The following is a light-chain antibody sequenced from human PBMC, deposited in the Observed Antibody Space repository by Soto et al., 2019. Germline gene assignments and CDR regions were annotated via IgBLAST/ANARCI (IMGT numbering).Light chain of an antibody. CDR1: QSVNSN. CDR3: QQYNNWPHT. V-gene: IGKV3-15*01. Sequence: EIVMTQSPATLSVSPGERATLSCRASQSVNSNLAWYQQKRGQAPRLIIYGASTTSTGIPDRFIGSGSETEFTLTISRLQSEDFAIYYCQQYNNWPHTFGGGTKGEIK. J-gene: IGKJ4*01. CDR2: GAS.